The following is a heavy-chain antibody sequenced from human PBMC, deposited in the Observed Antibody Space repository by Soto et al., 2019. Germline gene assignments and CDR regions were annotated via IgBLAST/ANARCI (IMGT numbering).Heavy chain of an antibody. CDR2: ISWNSGSI. CDR1: GFTFDDYA. CDR3: AKDREGIVY. D-gene: IGHD3-22*01. Sequence: SLRLSCAASGFTFDDYAMHWVRQAPGKGLEGVSGISWNSGSIGYADSVKGRFTISRDNAKNSLYLQMNSLRAEDTALYYCAKDREGIVYWGQGTLVTVSS. J-gene: IGHJ4*02. V-gene: IGHV3-9*01.